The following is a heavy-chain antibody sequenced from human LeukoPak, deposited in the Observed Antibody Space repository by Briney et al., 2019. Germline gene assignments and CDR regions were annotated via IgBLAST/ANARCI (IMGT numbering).Heavy chain of an antibody. CDR2: IYSGGST. V-gene: IGHV3-53*01. CDR3: ARVIGVVRADYYFDY. Sequence: GGSLRLSCAASEFSVGSNYMTWVRQAPGKGLEWVSVIYSGGSTYYADSVKGRFIISRDNSKNTVYLQMNSLRAEDTAVYYCARVIGVVRADYYFDYWGQGTLVAVSS. CDR1: EFSVGSNY. J-gene: IGHJ4*02. D-gene: IGHD3-10*01.